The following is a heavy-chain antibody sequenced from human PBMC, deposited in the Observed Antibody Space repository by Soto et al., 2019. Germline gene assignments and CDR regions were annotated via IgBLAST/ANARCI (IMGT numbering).Heavy chain of an antibody. D-gene: IGHD5-18*01. Sequence: GESLKISCKGSGYSFTSYWIGWVRQMPGKGLEWMGIIYPGDSDTRYSPSFQGQVTISADKSISTAYLQWSSLKASDTAMYYCAIVMDTAMVAVAFDIWGQGTMVTVSS. V-gene: IGHV5-51*01. J-gene: IGHJ3*02. CDR3: AIVMDTAMVAVAFDI. CDR2: IYPGDSDT. CDR1: GYSFTSYW.